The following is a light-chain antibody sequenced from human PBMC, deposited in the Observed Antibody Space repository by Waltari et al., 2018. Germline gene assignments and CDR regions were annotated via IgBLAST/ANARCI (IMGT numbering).Light chain of an antibody. V-gene: IGLV2-14*01. CDR3: SSYTSSSSYV. J-gene: IGLJ1*01. CDR1: SSDGGSYNY. Sequence: QSALTQPASVSGSPGQSITISCTGTSSDGGSYNYVPWYQQHPGKAPKLMIYEVSNRPSGVSSRFSGSKSGNTASLTISGLQAEDEADYYCSSYTSSSSYVFGTGTKVTVL. CDR2: EVS.